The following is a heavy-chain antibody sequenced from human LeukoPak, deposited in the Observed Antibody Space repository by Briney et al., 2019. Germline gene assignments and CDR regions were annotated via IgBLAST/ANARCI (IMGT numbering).Heavy chain of an antibody. CDR3: ARVAITFGGVIGVFAFDI. CDR1: GGSISSGGYY. V-gene: IGHV4-31*03. D-gene: IGHD3-16*02. Sequence: TLSLTCTVSGGSISSGGYYWSWIRQHPGKGLEWIGYIYYSGSTYYNPSLKSRVTISVDTSKNQFSLKLSSVTAADTAVYYCARVAITFGGVIGVFAFDIWGQGTMVTVSS. CDR2: IYYSGST. J-gene: IGHJ3*02.